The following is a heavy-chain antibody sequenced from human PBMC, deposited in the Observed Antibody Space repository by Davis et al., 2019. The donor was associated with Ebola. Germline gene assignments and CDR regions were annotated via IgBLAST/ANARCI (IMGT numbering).Heavy chain of an antibody. CDR2: ISSSSSYT. J-gene: IGHJ5*02. CDR3: ARGAYSGIVGATVWFDP. D-gene: IGHD1-26*01. CDR1: GGSISSGGYY. Sequence: PSETLSLTCNVSGGSISSGGYYWSWIRQAPGKGLEWVSYISSSSSYTNYADSVKGRFTISRDNAKNSLYLQMNSLRAEDTAVYYCARGAYSGIVGATVWFDPWGQGTLVTVSS. V-gene: IGHV3-11*06.